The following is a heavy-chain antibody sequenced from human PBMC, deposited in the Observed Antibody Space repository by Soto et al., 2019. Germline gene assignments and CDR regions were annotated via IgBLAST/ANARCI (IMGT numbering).Heavy chain of an antibody. CDR3: ARGLGYCSRTSCYTGRSYHGMDL. D-gene: IGHD2-2*02. CDR1: GDSVSSNSAA. Sequence: SQTLSLTCAISGDSVSSNSAAWNWIRQSPSRGLEWLGRTYYRSKWYNDYAVSVKSRITINPDTSKNQFSLQLNSVTPEDTAVYYCARGLGYCSRTSCYTGRSYHGMDLCGPGTRVTVSS. J-gene: IGHJ6*02. V-gene: IGHV6-1*01. CDR2: TYYRSKWYN.